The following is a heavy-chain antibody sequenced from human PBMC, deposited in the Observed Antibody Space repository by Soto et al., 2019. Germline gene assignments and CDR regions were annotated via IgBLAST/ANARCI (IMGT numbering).Heavy chain of an antibody. CDR1: GGSISSKNYY. J-gene: IGHJ4*02. D-gene: IGHD3-22*01. V-gene: IGHV4-39*02. Sequence: QLQLQESGPGLVKPSETLSLTCSVSGGSISSKNYYWGWIRQPPGKGLEWIGIIYYSGTTYYNPSLKSSVIISVDTSKNHFSLKLSSVTAADTAVYYCARRPSYYYDSSGFDPFDYWGQGTLVTVSS. CDR2: IYYSGTT. CDR3: ARRPSYYYDSSGFDPFDY.